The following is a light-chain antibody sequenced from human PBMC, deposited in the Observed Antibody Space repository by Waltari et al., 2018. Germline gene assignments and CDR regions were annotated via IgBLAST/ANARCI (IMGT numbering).Light chain of an antibody. Sequence: DIQMTQSPSTLSASVGDRVTITCRASQHISSWLAWYQQKPGKVPKLLIYKASTLESGVPSRFSGSGSGTEFTLTISSLQPDDSATYYCQQYNSFRAFGQGTKVEIK. CDR2: KAS. CDR3: QQYNSFRA. CDR1: QHISSW. J-gene: IGKJ1*01. V-gene: IGKV1-5*03.